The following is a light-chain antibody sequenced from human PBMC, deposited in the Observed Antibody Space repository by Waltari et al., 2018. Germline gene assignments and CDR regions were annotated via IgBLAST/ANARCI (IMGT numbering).Light chain of an antibody. CDR1: SGYSSNI. J-gene: IGLJ3*02. CDR2: INSDGSH. CDR3: QTGGHGSWV. Sequence: QLVLTHSPSASASLGASVKLTCTLSSGYSSNIVAWHQQQPEKGPRYLMKINSDGSHNKGDEIPDRFSGSSSGAERYLTISSVQPEDEADYYCQTGGHGSWVFGGGTTLTVL. V-gene: IGLV4-69*01.